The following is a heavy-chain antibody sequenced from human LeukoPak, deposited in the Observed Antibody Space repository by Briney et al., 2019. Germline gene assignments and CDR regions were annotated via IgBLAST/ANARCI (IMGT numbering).Heavy chain of an antibody. J-gene: IGHJ4*02. CDR2: ISGGTT. Sequence: GGSLRLSCTASGFTFGDYPMSWFRQAPGKGLEWIGFISGGTTEYAASVKGRFTISRDDSTSIAYLQMNSLTTEDTAVYYCSRGSGWLSVYWGQGTLVTVSS. CDR1: GFTFGDYP. D-gene: IGHD6-19*01. CDR3: SRGSGWLSVY. V-gene: IGHV3-49*03.